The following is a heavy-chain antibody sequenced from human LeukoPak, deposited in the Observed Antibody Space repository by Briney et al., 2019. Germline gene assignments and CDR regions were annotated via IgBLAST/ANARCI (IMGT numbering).Heavy chain of an antibody. D-gene: IGHD3-16*01. CDR3: AKSGATRGTCFDY. Sequence: GGSLRLSCAASGFTFSSYSMNWVRQAPGKGLEWVSSISSSSSYIYYADSVKGRFTISRDNSKNTLYLQMNSLRAEDTAVYYCAKSGATRGTCFDYWGQGTLVTVSS. CDR2: ISSSSSYI. J-gene: IGHJ4*02. CDR1: GFTFSSYS. V-gene: IGHV3-21*01.